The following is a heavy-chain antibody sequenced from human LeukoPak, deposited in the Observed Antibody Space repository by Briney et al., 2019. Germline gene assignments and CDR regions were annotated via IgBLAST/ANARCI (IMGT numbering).Heavy chain of an antibody. CDR3: ASGNTGYDRDSFDI. V-gene: IGHV4-30-2*06. D-gene: IGHD5-12*01. CDR2: IYHSGST. J-gene: IGHJ3*02. CDR1: GGSISSGGYS. Sequence: PSETLSLTCAVSGGSISSGGYSWSWVRQSPGEGLEWVGYIYHSGSTYYNPSLQSQVTISLDGSKNQLSLKLSSMTAADTAVYYCASGNTGYDRDSFDIWGQGTMVTVSS.